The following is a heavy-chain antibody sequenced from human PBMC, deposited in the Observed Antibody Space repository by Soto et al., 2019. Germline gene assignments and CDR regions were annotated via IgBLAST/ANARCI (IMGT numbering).Heavy chain of an antibody. Sequence: ASVKVSCKASGYTFTSYGISWVRQAPGQGLEWTGWISAYNGNTNYAQKLQGRVTMTTDTSTSTAYMELRSLRSDDTAVYYCARGDGEPHYYYGMDVWGQGTTVTVSS. D-gene: IGHD3-10*01. V-gene: IGHV1-18*01. CDR3: ARGDGEPHYYYGMDV. CDR2: ISAYNGNT. J-gene: IGHJ6*02. CDR1: GYTFTSYG.